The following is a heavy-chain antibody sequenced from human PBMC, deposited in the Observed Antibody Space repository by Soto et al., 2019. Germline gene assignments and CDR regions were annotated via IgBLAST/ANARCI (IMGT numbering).Heavy chain of an antibody. Sequence: ASVKVSCKASGYTFTSFDFNWVRQATGQGLEWMGWMNPNSGDTGYAQNFQGRVTMTRNTSTNTAYMELSSLRSGDTAVYYCARNGDDYRAADYWGQGTLVTVSS. V-gene: IGHV1-8*01. D-gene: IGHD5-12*01. CDR3: ARNGDDYRAADY. J-gene: IGHJ4*02. CDR1: GYTFTSFD. CDR2: MNPNSGDT.